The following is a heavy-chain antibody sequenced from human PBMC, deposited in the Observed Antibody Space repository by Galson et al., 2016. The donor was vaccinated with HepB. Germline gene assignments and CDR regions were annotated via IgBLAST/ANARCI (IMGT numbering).Heavy chain of an antibody. J-gene: IGHJ3*02. Sequence: QSGAEVKKPGESLKISCTASGYTFTFNYIHWVRQAPGQGLEWMGIINPSGGDINYAQKFQGRVTMTRDTSTSTVYMELSSLRSEDTAVYYCARWASVGSGDAFDIWGQGTMVTVSS. CDR2: INPSGGDI. V-gene: IGHV1-46*01. CDR1: GYTFTFNY. D-gene: IGHD6-19*01. CDR3: ARWASVGSGDAFDI.